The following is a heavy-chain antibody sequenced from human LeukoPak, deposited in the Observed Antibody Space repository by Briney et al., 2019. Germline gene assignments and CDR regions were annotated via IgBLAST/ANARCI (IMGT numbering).Heavy chain of an antibody. D-gene: IGHD3-3*01. CDR3: ATVDFWSGYYTGMIEAKYYYGMDV. Sequence: ASVKVSCKVSGYTLTELSMHWVRQAPGKGLEWMGGFDPEDGETIYAQKFQGRVTMTEDTSTDTAYMELCSLRSEDTAVYYCATVDFWSGYYTGMIEAKYYYGMDVWGQGTTVTVSS. V-gene: IGHV1-24*01. CDR2: FDPEDGET. CDR1: GYTLTELS. J-gene: IGHJ6*02.